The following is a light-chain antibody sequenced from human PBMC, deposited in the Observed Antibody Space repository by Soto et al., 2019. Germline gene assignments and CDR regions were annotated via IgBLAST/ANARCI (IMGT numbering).Light chain of an antibody. CDR2: FDS. Sequence: VLTQPPSASGTPGQRVTISCSGATSNIGTNFVYWYQQFPGTAPKLLLYFDSQRPSGVPDRFSGSRSGTSASLAISGLRPEDEADYHCATWDDSLSGPVFGGGTQLTVL. CDR1: TSNIGTNF. J-gene: IGLJ7*01. V-gene: IGLV1-47*01. CDR3: ATWDDSLSGPV.